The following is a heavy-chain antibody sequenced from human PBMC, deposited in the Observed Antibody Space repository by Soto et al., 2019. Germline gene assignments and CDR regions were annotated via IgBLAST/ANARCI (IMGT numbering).Heavy chain of an antibody. CDR1: SHSFSSGYY. Sequence: PSETLSRTCALSSHSFSSGYYGGWSRQPPGKGMGWIGRIYHRRGPYYNPFLKSRSTISVDTCNNQFSLKMSFVTAADRSVYYGARDAEIAGAVIFYYWGQVTLVTV. CDR3: ARDAEIAGAVIFYY. V-gene: IGHV4-38-2*02. J-gene: IGHJ4*02. CDR2: IYHRRGP. D-gene: IGHD6-13*01.